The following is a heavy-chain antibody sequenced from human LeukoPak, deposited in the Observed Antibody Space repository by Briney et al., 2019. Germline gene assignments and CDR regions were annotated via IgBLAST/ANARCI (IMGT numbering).Heavy chain of an antibody. D-gene: IGHD2-2*02. CDR3: AKDGDVLRLPGSIYFHS. V-gene: IGHV3-30*18. CDR2: ISYDGRQK. J-gene: IGHJ4*02. Sequence: PGRSLRLSCAASGFTFSSYGIHWVRRAPGKGLEWVAVISYDGRQKNYVDSVKGRFTVSRDDTTNSVFLQMDSLRVDDTAVYYCAKDGDVLRLPGSIYFHSWGPGTLVTVAS. CDR1: GFTFSSYG.